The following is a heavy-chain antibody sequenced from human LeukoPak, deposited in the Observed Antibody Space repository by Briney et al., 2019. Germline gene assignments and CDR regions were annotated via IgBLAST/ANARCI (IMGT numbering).Heavy chain of an antibody. CDR3: ARVSRTTVTTGWFDP. Sequence: GGSLRPSCAASGFTFSSYSMNWVRQAPGKGLEWVSSISSSSSYIYYADSVKGRFTISRDNAKNSLYLQMNSLRAEDTAVYYCARVSRTTVTTGWFDPWGQGTLVTVSS. J-gene: IGHJ5*02. V-gene: IGHV3-21*01. CDR1: GFTFSSYS. CDR2: ISSSSSYI. D-gene: IGHD4-17*01.